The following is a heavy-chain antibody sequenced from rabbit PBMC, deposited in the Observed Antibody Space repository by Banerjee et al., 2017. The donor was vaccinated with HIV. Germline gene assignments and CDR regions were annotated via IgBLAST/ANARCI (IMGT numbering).Heavy chain of an antibody. V-gene: IGHV1S40*01. D-gene: IGHD4-1*01. J-gene: IGHJ4*01. CDR1: GFSFSGGYD. CDR2: IYAGGSDKT. CDR3: ARDLAGVIGWNFGL. Sequence: QQLVESGGGLVKPGASLTLTCKASGFSFSGGYDMCWVRQAPGKGLEWIACIYAGGSDKTDSASWAKGRFTISKTSSTTVTLQMTSLTAADTATYFCARDLAGVIGWNFGLWGPGTLVTVS.